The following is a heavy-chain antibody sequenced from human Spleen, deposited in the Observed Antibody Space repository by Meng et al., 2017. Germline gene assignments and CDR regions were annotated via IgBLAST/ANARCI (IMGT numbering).Heavy chain of an antibody. CDR2: INTDGSTT. Sequence: QLVESGGGLVQPGGSLRLSCAASGFTFSGHWMHWVRQAPGKGLVWVSRINTDGSTTTYADSVKGRFTISRDNAKNTLYLQMNSLRAEDTAVYYCTNDRLNHWGQGTLVTVSS. CDR3: TNDRLNH. J-gene: IGHJ1*01. CDR1: GFTFSGHW. D-gene: IGHD1-1*01. V-gene: IGHV3-74*01.